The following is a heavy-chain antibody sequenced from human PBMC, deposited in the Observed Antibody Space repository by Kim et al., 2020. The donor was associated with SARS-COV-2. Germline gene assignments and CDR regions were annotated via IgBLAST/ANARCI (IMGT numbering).Heavy chain of an antibody. CDR3: AKDIGYCTNGVCFHYYYYGMDV. J-gene: IGHJ6*02. V-gene: IGHV3-43*02. Sequence: GGSLRLSCAASGFTFDDYAMHWVRQAPGKGLEWVSLISGDGGSTYYADSVKGRFTISRDNSKNSLYLQMNSLRTEDTALYYCAKDIGYCTNGVCFHYYYYGMDVWGQWTTVTVSS. D-gene: IGHD2-8*01. CDR1: GFTFDDYA. CDR2: ISGDGGST.